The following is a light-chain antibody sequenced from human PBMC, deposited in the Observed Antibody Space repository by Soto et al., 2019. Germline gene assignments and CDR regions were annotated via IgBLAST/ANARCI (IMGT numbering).Light chain of an antibody. J-gene: IGLJ2*01. CDR1: SSDVGGYNY. CDR2: DVS. Sequence: QSALTQPASVSVSPGQSITISCTGTSSDVGGYNYVSWYQQHPGKAPKLMIYDVSNRPSGVSNRFSGSKSGNTASLNISGRQAEDEADYYCSSYTSSSTVVFGGGTKLTVL. V-gene: IGLV2-14*01. CDR3: SSYTSSSTVV.